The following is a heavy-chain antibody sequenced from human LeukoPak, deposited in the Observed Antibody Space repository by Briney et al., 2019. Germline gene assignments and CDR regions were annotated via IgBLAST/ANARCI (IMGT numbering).Heavy chain of an antibody. Sequence: SETLSLTCAVYGGSFSGYYWSWIRQPPGKGPELIGEINHSGSTNYNPSLKSLVTISVVTSKNQFSLKLSCVTAADTAVYYCARGRNYCSGGSCLWGVGSSIDYWGQGTLVTVSS. CDR3: ARGRNYCSGGSCLWGVGSSIDY. D-gene: IGHD2-15*01. V-gene: IGHV4-34*01. CDR1: GGSFSGYY. J-gene: IGHJ4*02. CDR2: INHSGST.